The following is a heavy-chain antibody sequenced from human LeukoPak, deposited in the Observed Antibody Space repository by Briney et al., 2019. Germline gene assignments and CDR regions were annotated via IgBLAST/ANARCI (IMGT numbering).Heavy chain of an antibody. CDR2: IYYSGST. CDR3: ARRSYYYDSSGYYPYDAFDI. V-gene: IGHV4-59*01. J-gene: IGHJ3*02. D-gene: IGHD3-22*01. CDR1: GGSFSGYY. Sequence: PSETLSLTCAVYGGSFSGYYWSWIRQPPGKGLEWIGYIYYSGSTNYNPSLKSRVTISVDTSKNQFSLKLSSVTAADTAVYYCARRSYYYDSSGYYPYDAFDIWGQGTMVTVSS.